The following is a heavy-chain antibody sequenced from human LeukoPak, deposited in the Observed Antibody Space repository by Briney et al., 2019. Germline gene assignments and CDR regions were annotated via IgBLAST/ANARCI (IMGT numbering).Heavy chain of an antibody. Sequence: ASVKVSCKVSGYTLTELSMHWVRQAPGKGLEWMGGFDPEDGETIYAQKFQGRVTMTEDTSTDTAYMELSSLRSEDTGVYYCATEGRWLGYFDYWGQGTLVTVSS. V-gene: IGHV1-24*01. CDR1: GYTLTELS. J-gene: IGHJ4*02. D-gene: IGHD6-19*01. CDR3: ATEGRWLGYFDY. CDR2: FDPEDGET.